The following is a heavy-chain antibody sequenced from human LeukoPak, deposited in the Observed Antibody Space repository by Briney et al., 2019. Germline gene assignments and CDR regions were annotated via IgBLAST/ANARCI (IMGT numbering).Heavy chain of an antibody. CDR1: GFTFSSYA. CDR3: ARDIVEGKKWLAHFDY. CDR2: ISYDGSNK. V-gene: IGHV3-30-3*01. Sequence: QAGTSLRLSCAASGFTFSSYAMHWVRQAPGKGLEWVAVISYDGSNKYYADSVEGRFTISRDNSKNTLYPQMNSLGAEDTAVYYCARDIVEGKKWLAHFDYWGQGTLVTVSS. D-gene: IGHD6-19*01. J-gene: IGHJ4*02.